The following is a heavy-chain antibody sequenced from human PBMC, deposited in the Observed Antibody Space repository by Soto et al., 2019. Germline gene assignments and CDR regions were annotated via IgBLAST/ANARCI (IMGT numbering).Heavy chain of an antibody. CDR1: GFTFSSHA. D-gene: IGHD6-13*01. J-gene: IGHJ3*02. V-gene: IGHV3-23*01. CDR3: AKGGDTAAAAYHAFVI. CDR2: ISGSGGST. Sequence: EVQLWESGGGLVQPGGSLRLSCAASGFTFSSHAMSWVRQAPGKGLEWVSAISGSGGSTYYADSVKGRFTISRDNSKNTLYLQMNSLRAEDTAVFYCAKGGDTAAAAYHAFVIWGQGTMVTVSS.